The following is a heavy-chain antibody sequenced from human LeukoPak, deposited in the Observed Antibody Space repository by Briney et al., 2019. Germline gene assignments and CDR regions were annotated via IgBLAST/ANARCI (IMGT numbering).Heavy chain of an antibody. V-gene: IGHV5-51*01. D-gene: IGHD4-23*01. J-gene: IGHJ4*02. CDR3: ARRSYGGNPHFDY. CDR2: IYPGDSDT. CDR1: GYSFTSYW. Sequence: GESLKISCKASGYSFTSYWIGWVRQMPGKGLEWMGIIYPGDSDTRYSPSFRGQATISADKSISTAYLQWSSLEASDTAMYYCARRSYGGNPHFDYWGQGTLVTVSS.